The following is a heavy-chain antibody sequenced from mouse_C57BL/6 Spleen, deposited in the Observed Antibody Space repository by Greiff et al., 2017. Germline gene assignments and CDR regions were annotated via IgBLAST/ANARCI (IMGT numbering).Heavy chain of an antibody. J-gene: IGHJ2*01. CDR2: IRNKANGYTT. V-gene: IGHV7-3*01. Sequence: EVMLVESGGGLVQPGGSLSLSCAASGFTFTDYYMSWVRQPPGKALEWLGFIRNKANGYTTEYSASVKGRFTISRDTSQSILYLQMNALGAEDSATYYCARYIASGYSYFDYWGQGTTLTVSS. CDR1: GFTFTDYY. D-gene: IGHD6-1*01. CDR3: ARYIASGYSYFDY.